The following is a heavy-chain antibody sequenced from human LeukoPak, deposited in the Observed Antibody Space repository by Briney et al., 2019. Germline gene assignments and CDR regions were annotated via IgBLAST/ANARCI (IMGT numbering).Heavy chain of an antibody. CDR2: MYLSGTT. Sequence: PSGTLSLTCTVSGDSINSLDLWSWVRQPPGKGLEWIGEMYLSGTTHSNPSVKSRVTISIDKSKNQFFLNLSSVTAADTAVYYCARVVVGRGLNWFDPWGQGTLVTVSS. J-gene: IGHJ5*02. CDR1: GDSINSLDL. D-gene: IGHD1-26*01. V-gene: IGHV4-4*02. CDR3: ARVVVGRGLNWFDP.